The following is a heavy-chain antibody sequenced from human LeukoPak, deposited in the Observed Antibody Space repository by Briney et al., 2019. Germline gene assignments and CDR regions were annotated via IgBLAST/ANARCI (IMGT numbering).Heavy chain of an antibody. CDR1: GFTFSSYA. J-gene: IGHJ4*02. V-gene: IGHV3-23*01. CDR2: ISGSGGST. Sequence: GGSLRLSCAASGFTFSSYAMSWVRQAPGKGLEWVSAISGSGGSTYYADSVKGRFTISRDNSKNTLYLQMNSLRAEDTAVYYCAKGIQYQLREGYFDYWGQGTLVTVSS. CDR3: AKGIQYQLREGYFDY. D-gene: IGHD2-2*01.